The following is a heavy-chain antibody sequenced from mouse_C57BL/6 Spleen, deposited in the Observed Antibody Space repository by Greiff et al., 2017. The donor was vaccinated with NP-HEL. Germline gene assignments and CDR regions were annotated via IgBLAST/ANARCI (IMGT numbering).Heavy chain of an antibody. CDR2: IDPNSGGT. CDR3: AAYYSNYEDYFDY. CDR1: GYTFTSYW. D-gene: IGHD2-5*01. V-gene: IGHV1-72*01. J-gene: IGHJ2*01. Sequence: VQLQQPGAELVKPGASVKLSCKASGYTFTSYWMHWVKQRPGRGLEWIGRIDPNSGGTKYNEKFKSKATLTVDKPSSTACMQLSSLTSEDSAVYYCAAYYSNYEDYFDYWGQGTTLTVSS.